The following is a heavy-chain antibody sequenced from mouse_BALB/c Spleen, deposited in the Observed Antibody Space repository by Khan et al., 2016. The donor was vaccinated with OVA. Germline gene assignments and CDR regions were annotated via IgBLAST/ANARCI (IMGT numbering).Heavy chain of an antibody. CDR1: GFSLSRYN. J-gene: IGHJ4*01. CDR2: IWGGGGT. V-gene: IGHV2-6-4*01. D-gene: IGHD2-14*01. CDR3: ARAYYRYDGYDAMDY. Sequence: QVQLKQSEPGLVAPSQSLSITCTVSGFSLSRYNIHWVRQPPGKGLEWLGMIWGGGGTDYNSTLKSRLSISKDNSKSQVFLKMNSLQTDDSAMYYCARAYYRYDGYDAMDYWGQGTSVTVSA.